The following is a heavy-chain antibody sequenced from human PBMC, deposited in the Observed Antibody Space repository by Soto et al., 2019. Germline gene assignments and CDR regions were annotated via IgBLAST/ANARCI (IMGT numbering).Heavy chain of an antibody. D-gene: IGHD3-3*01. V-gene: IGHV4-59*08. J-gene: IGHJ3*02. CDR1: GGSISSYY. CDR2: IYYSGST. CDR3: ARQIPPSFKPGEYDFWSVPGAFDI. Sequence: PSETLSLTCTVSGGSISSYYWSWIRQPPGKGLEWIGYIYYSGSTNYNPSLKSRVTISVDTSKNQFSLKLSSVTAADTAVYYCARQIPPSFKPGEYDFWSVPGAFDIWGQGTMVTVSS.